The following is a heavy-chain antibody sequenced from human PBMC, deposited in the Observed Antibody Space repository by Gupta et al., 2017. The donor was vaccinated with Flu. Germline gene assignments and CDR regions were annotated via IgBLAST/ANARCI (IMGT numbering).Heavy chain of an antibody. Sequence: QIQLMQSGVEVRRPGASVTLSCTTSGYNFTRKGFGWLRQAPGQRLEWMGWISAYNGNTEYDPKFEGRVTMTRDTSTDTVYLELRSLRSDDTAVYLCARENYYDGGGKRGPFDYWGRGTRVAVSS. D-gene: IGHD3-16*01. CDR2: ISAYNGNT. J-gene: IGHJ4*02. CDR1: GYNFTRKG. V-gene: IGHV1-18*01. CDR3: ARENYYDGGGKRGPFDY.